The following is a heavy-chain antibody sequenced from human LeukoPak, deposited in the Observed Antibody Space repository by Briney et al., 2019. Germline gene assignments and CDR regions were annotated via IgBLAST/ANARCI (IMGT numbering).Heavy chain of an antibody. CDR1: GYTFTSYD. D-gene: IGHD5-18*01. V-gene: IGHV1-8*03. CDR2: MNPNSGNT. J-gene: IGHJ3*02. CDR3: ARPGSRGYSYGLAGDAFDI. Sequence: GALVTVSCKASGYTFTSYDINWVRQATGQGLEWMGWMNPNSGNTGYAQKFQGRVTITRNTSISTAYMELSSLRSEDTAVYYCARPGSRGYSYGLAGDAFDIWGQGTMVTVSS.